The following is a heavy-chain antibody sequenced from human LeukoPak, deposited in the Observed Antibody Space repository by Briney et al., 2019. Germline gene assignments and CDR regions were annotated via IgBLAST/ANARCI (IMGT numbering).Heavy chain of an antibody. CDR1: GGSFSGYY. V-gene: IGHV4-34*01. Sequence: PSETLSLTCAVYGGSFSGYYWSWIRQPPGKGLEWIGEINHSGSTNYNPSLKSRVTISVDTSKNQFSLKLSSVTAADTAVYYCARARKVRVIVVLIHGPTYFDYWGQGTLVTVSS. CDR3: ARARKVRVIVVLIHGPTYFDY. J-gene: IGHJ4*02. CDR2: INHSGST. D-gene: IGHD3-22*01.